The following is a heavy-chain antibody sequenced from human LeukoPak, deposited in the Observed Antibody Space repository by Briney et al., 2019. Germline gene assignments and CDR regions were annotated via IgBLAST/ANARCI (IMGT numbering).Heavy chain of an antibody. CDR3: AELGITMIGGV. J-gene: IGHJ6*04. D-gene: IGHD3-10*02. CDR2: ISSSSSYI. CDR1: GFTFSDYY. Sequence: GGSLRLSCAASGFTFSDYYMSWVRQAPGKGLEWVSSISSSSSYIYYADSVKGRFTISRDNAKNSLYLQMNSLRAEDTAVYYCAELGITMIGGVWGKGTTVTISS. V-gene: IGHV3-69-1*02.